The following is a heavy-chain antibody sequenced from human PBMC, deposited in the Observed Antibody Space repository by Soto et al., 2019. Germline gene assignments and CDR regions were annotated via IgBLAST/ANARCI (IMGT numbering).Heavy chain of an antibody. D-gene: IGHD2-2*01. CDR2: INHSGST. CDR3: ARGRRSSTKVDY. CDR1: GGSFSGYY. V-gene: IGHV4-34*01. J-gene: IGHJ4*02. Sequence: SETLSLTCAVYGGSFSGYYWSWIRQPPGKGLEWIGEINHSGSTNYNPSLKSRVTISVDTSKNQFSLKLSSVTAADTAVYYCARGRRSSTKVDYWGQGTLVTVSS.